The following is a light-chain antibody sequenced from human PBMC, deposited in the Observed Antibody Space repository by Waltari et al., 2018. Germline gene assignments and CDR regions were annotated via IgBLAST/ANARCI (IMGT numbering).Light chain of an antibody. J-gene: IGLJ2*01. CDR2: RNN. V-gene: IGLV1-44*01. CDR3: AAWDDSLNCVL. Sequence: QSVLTQPPSASETPGQRVTISCSGSNSNIGSNNVNWYQQFPGTAPKLLIYRNNQRRSGVPDRCSASKSGTSASLAISGLQSEDEADYYCAAWDDSLNCVLFGGGTKLTVL. CDR1: NSNIGSNN.